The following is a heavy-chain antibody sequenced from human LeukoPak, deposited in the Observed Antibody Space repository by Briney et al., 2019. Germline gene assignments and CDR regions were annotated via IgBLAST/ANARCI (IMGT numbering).Heavy chain of an antibody. Sequence: GESLKISFKGSGYSFTSYWIGWVRQMPGKGLEWMGIIYPGDSDTRYSPSFQGQVTISADKSISTAYLQWSSLKASDTAMYYCARRADRAGYYYYMDVWGKGTTVTVSS. CDR1: GYSFTSYW. CDR2: IYPGDSDT. J-gene: IGHJ6*03. V-gene: IGHV5-51*01. CDR3: ARRADRAGYYYYMDV. D-gene: IGHD1-26*01.